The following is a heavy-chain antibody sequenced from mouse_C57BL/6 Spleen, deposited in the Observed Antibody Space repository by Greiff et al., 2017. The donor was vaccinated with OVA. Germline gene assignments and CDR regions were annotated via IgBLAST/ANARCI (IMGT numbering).Heavy chain of an antibody. V-gene: IGHV1-15*01. CDR1: GYTFTDYE. CDR3: TSGGY. J-gene: IGHJ2*01. Sequence: VKLQESGAELVRPGASVTLSCTASGYTFTDYEMHWVQQTPVHGLEWIGAIDSETGGTAYTQKFKGKAILTADKSTSTAYMELRSLTSEDSAVYYCTSGGYWGQGTTLTVSS. CDR2: IDSETGGT.